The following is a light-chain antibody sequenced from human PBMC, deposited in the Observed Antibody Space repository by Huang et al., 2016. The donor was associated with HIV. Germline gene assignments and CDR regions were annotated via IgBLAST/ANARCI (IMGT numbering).Light chain of an antibody. V-gene: IGKV3-15*01. J-gene: IGKJ1*01. CDR1: QSVFKN. Sequence: ENLMTQSPSTLSVSPGESATLSCRASQSVFKNLAWYQQKPGQAPKLLLDGSSTRAAGIPARFSGSGSGTDFTLTISSLQSEDFAVYYCQQYNTSPRTFGQGTKVEV. CDR2: GSS. CDR3: QQYNTSPRT.